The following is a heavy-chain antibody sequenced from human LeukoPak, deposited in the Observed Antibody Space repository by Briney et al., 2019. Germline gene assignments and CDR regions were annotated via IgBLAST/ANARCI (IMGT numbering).Heavy chain of an antibody. J-gene: IGHJ3*02. V-gene: IGHV4-39*01. D-gene: IGHD1-26*01. Sequence: SETLSLTCTVSGGSISSTTYYWDWVRQPPGKGLEWIGSIYYSGRTYYNPSLRSRVTISVDTSKNQFSLKLSSVTAADTAVYYCARSGSYDAFDIWGQGTMVTVSS. CDR2: IYYSGRT. CDR3: ARSGSYDAFDI. CDR1: GGSISSTTYY.